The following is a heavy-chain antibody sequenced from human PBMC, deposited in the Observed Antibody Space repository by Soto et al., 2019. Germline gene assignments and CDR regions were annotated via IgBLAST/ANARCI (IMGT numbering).Heavy chain of an antibody. CDR2: ISGSGGST. D-gene: IGHD4-17*01. J-gene: IGHJ2*01. Sequence: EVQLLESGGGLVQPGGSLRLSCAASGFTFSIYAMSWVRQAPGKGREWVCAISGSGGSTYYAASVKGRFTISRDNSKNTLYLQMNSLRAEDTAVYYCAKDPTTVTTGYFDLWGRGTLVTVSS. V-gene: IGHV3-23*01. CDR3: AKDPTTVTTGYFDL. CDR1: GFTFSIYA.